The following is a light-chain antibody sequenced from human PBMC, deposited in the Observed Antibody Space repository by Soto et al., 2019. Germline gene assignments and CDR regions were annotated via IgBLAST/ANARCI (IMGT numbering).Light chain of an antibody. CDR2: DAS. J-gene: IGKJ1*01. CDR3: QHYNSYSPWT. Sequence: DIQMTQSPSTLSASVGDRVTITCRASQSISSLLAWYQQKPGKAPKILIYDASSLESGVPSRFSGSGSGTEFTLTISSLQPDDFATYYCQHYNSYSPWTFGQGTKVDIK. CDR1: QSISSL. V-gene: IGKV1-5*01.